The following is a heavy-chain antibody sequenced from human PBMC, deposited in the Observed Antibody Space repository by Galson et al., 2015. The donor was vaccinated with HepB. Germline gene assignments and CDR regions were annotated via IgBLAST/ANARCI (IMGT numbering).Heavy chain of an antibody. CDR1: GITFRTAW. CDR2: IYSENDGGTT. CDR3: TTLAVGVSN. D-gene: IGHD2-15*01. J-gene: IGHJ1*01. V-gene: IGHV3-15*01. Sequence: SLRLSCAASGITFRTAWMSWVRQAPGKGLEWVARIYSENDGGTTEYAAPVKGRFIISRDDSINTLFLQMDSLKIEDTAVYYCTTLAVGVSNWGQGTLVTVSS.